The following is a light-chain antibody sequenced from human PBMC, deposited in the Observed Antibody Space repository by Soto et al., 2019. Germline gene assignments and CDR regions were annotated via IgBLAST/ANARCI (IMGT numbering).Light chain of an antibody. CDR1: QSISSW. CDR3: QQYNSYPWA. V-gene: IGKV1-5*01. CDR2: DAS. Sequence: DLQMTQSPSTLSASVGDRVTITCRASQSISSWLAWYQQKPGKAPKLLIYDASSLESGVPSRFSGSGYGTEFTLTISSLQPDDFATYYCQQYNSYPWAFGQGTKVEIK. J-gene: IGKJ1*01.